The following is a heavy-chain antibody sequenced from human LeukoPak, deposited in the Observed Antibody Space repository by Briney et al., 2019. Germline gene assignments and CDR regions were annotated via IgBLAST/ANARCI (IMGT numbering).Heavy chain of an antibody. V-gene: IGHV3-48*03. CDR3: AELGITMIGGV. J-gene: IGHJ6*04. D-gene: IGHD3-10*02. CDR2: ISSSGSTI. Sequence: GGSLRLSRAASGFTFSSYEMNWVRQAPGKGLEWVSYISSSGSTIYYADSVKGRFTISRDNAKNSLYLQMNSLRAEDTAVYYCAELGITMIGGVWGKGATVTISS. CDR1: GFTFSSYE.